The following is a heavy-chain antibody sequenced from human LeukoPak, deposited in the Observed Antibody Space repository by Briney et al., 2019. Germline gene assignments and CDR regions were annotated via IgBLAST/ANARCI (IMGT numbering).Heavy chain of an antibody. D-gene: IGHD5-18*01. J-gene: IGHJ6*03. CDR2: IDPSATSI. V-gene: IGHV3-11*01. CDR3: ARSKGYNYDAPYYYYYYMDV. CDR1: GFNFSGYY. Sequence: GGSLRLSCTASGFNFSGYYMTWIRQAPGEGLEWVSYIDPSATSIYYADSVVGRFTISRDNTRNSLYLQMNCLSAEDTAVYYCARSKGYNYDAPYYYYYYMDVWGKGTTVTISS.